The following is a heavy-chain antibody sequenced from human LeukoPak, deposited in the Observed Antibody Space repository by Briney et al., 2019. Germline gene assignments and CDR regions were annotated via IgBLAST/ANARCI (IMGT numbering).Heavy chain of an antibody. CDR2: IYYSGST. D-gene: IGHD3-22*01. V-gene: IGHV4-59*01. J-gene: IGHJ6*02. Sequence: SETLSLTCTVSGGSISSYYWSWIRQPPGKGLEWIGYIYYSGSTNYNPSLKSRVTISVDTSKNQFSLKLSSVTAADTAVYYCARDRRYYDSSGSRYYYGMDVWGQGTTVTVPS. CDR3: ARDRRYYDSSGSRYYYGMDV. CDR1: GGSISSYY.